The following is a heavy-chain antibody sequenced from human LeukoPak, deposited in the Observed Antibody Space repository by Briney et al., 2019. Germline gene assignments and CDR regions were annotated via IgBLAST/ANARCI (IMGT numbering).Heavy chain of an antibody. CDR2: INPNSGGT. Sequence: ASVKVSRKASGYTFTGHYLHWVRQAPGQGLEWMGWINPNSGGTNYAQKLQGRVTMTTDTSTSTAYMELRSLRSDDTAVYYCARIPGRLRADYYYYYMDVWGKGTTVTVSS. CDR1: GYTFTGHY. D-gene: IGHD5-12*01. V-gene: IGHV1-2*02. J-gene: IGHJ6*03. CDR3: ARIPGRLRADYYYYYMDV.